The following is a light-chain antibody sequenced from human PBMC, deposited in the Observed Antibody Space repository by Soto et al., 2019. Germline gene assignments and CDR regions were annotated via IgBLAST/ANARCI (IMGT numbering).Light chain of an antibody. V-gene: IGKV3D-15*01. CDR1: QSVDND. CDR2: DAS. CDR3: QQYNNWPLT. Sequence: MTQSPSTLSVSPGDRATLSCRASQSVDNDLAWYQQKPGQPPRLLIYDASTRATGIPARFSGSQSGTEFTLTISSLLSEDFAVYFCQQYNNWPLTFGGGTKVETK. J-gene: IGKJ4*01.